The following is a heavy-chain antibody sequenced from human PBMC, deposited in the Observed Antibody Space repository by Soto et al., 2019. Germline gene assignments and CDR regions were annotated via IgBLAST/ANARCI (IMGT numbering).Heavy chain of an antibody. Sequence: QVQLVESGGGVVQPGRSLRLSCAASGFTFSSYGMHWVRQAPGKGLEWVAVISYDGSNKYYADSVKGRFTISRDNSKNTLYLQMNSLRAEDTAVYYCAKDGGIAVAVGFDCWGQGTLVTVSS. CDR3: AKDGGIAVAVGFDC. CDR1: GFTFSSYG. CDR2: ISYDGSNK. V-gene: IGHV3-30*18. J-gene: IGHJ4*02. D-gene: IGHD6-19*01.